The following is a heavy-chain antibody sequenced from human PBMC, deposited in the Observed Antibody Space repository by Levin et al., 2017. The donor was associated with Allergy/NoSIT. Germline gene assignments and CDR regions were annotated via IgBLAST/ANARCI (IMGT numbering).Heavy chain of an antibody. V-gene: IGHV3-33*01. J-gene: IGHJ6*02. CDR1: GFTFSSYG. CDR3: ARDVGYCSGGSCYGNYYYGMDV. Sequence: GGSLRLSCAASGFTFSSYGMHWVRQAPGKGLEWVAVIWYNGSNKYYADSVKGRFTISRDNSKNTLYLQMNSLRAEDTAVYYCARDVGYCSGGSCYGNYYYGMDVWGQGTTVTVSS. CDR2: IWYNGSNK. D-gene: IGHD2-15*01.